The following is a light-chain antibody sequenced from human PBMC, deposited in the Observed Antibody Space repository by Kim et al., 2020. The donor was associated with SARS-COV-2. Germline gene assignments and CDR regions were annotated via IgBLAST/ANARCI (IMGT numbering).Light chain of an antibody. CDR1: AVARQY. V-gene: IGLV3-25*02. J-gene: IGLJ2*01. CDR3: QSADSSATD. Sequence: SYELTQPPSVSVFPGQTARITCSGDAVARQYVFWYQQKPGQAPVVVMFIETERPSWIPERFSGYSSGTTVTLTISGVQAEEEADYYCQSADSSATDFGGGTQLTVL. CDR2: IET.